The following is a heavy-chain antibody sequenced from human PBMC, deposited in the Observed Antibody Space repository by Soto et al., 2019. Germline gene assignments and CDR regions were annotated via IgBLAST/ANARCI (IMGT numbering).Heavy chain of an antibody. CDR2: ISHSGST. CDR3: AREYTYGSNFFDC. V-gene: IGHV4-31*03. Sequence: QVQLQESGPGLVKPSQTLSLTCTVSGGFISSAAYYWSWIRQHPGKGLEWIGYISHSGSTYYHPSLKSRVIISVDTSKTQFSLSLTSVTAADTAVYYCAREYTYGSNFFDCWGQGALVTVSS. D-gene: IGHD5-18*01. J-gene: IGHJ4*02. CDR1: GGFISSAAYY.